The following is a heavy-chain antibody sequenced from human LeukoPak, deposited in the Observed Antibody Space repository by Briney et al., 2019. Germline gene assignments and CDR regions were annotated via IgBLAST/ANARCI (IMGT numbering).Heavy chain of an antibody. CDR2: ISSSGSTI. J-gene: IGHJ4*02. CDR3: ARDVGYKSLGY. V-gene: IGHV3-48*03. D-gene: IGHD1-1*01. CDR1: GFTFSSYE. Sequence: GGSLRLSCAASGFTFSSYEMNRVRQAPGKGLEWVSYISSSGSTIYYADSMKGRFTISRDNAKNSLYLQMNSLRAEDTAVYYCARDVGYKSLGYWGQGTLVTVSS.